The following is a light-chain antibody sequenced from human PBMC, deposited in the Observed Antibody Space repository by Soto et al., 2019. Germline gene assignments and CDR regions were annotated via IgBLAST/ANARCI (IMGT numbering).Light chain of an antibody. J-gene: IGKJ4*02. CDR1: QSVGMSD. CDR2: DAS. V-gene: IGKV3-20*01. CDR3: HQYAVSPLT. Sequence: MVLTPSPVNLSLSPGVTSTLSCMSRQSVGMSDWAWVQHKPHQDHRLLIYDASNRATCVPDRFSGRGSGTDFTLRVNRLAHDYFEGYYCHQYAVSPLTFGGGTTVELK.